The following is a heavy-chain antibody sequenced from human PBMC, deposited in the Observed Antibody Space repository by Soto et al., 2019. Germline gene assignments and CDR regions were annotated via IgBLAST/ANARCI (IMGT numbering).Heavy chain of an antibody. Sequence: QVQLVQSGAEVKKPGSSVKVSCKASGGTFSSYAISWVRQAPGQGLEWMGGIIPIFGTANYAQQLQGRVTITADKTPSTAYMELSSLRSEDTAVYYCASRYYFWGGLCYYYGMDVWGQGTTVTVSS. CDR3: ASRYYFWGGLCYYYGMDV. J-gene: IGHJ6*02. CDR2: IIPIFGTA. D-gene: IGHD3-3*01. CDR1: GGTFSSYA. V-gene: IGHV1-69*06.